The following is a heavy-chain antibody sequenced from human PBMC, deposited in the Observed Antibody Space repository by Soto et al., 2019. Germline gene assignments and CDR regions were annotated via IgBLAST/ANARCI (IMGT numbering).Heavy chain of an antibody. CDR1: GVSITPYF. CDR3: ARHFDVDPSLDQYYFDL. CDR2: IYASGRT. J-gene: IGHJ2*01. V-gene: IGHV4-4*07. D-gene: IGHD3-9*01. Sequence: QVQLQESGPGLVKPSETLSLTCTVSGVSITPYFWSWIRQPAGKAPEWVGHIYASGRTTYNPSLKSRVTMFVSQTQVSLRLTSVTAADTAVYYCARHFDVDPSLDQYYFDLLGRGALVTVSS.